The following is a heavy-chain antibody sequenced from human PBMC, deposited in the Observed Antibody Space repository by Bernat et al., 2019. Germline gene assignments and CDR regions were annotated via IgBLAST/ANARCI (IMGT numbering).Heavy chain of an antibody. J-gene: IGHJ6*02. CDR2: ISGSGGST. D-gene: IGHD3-10*02. V-gene: IGHV3-23*01. CDR1: GFTFSSYA. CDR3: AKVFGELLPNYYYGMDV. Sequence: EVQLLESGGGLVQPGGSLRLSCAASGFTFSSYAMSWVRQAPGKGLEWVSAISGSGGSTYYADSVKGRFTISRDNSKNTLYLQMNSLRAEDTAVYYCAKVFGELLPNYYYGMDVWGQGTTVTVSS.